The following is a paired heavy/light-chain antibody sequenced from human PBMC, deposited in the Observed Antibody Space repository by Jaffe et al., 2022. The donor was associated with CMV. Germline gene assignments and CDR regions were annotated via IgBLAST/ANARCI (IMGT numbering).Light chain of an antibody. Sequence: DIQMTQSPSTLSASVGDRVTITCRASQTITNWLAWYQQKPGKAPKLLIYKTSTLESGVPSRFSGSGSGTEFTLTISGLQPDDFATYYCQQYSSYLCTFGQGTKLEI. CDR3: QQYSSYLCT. CDR1: QTITNW. CDR2: KTS. V-gene: IGKV1-5*03. J-gene: IGKJ2*02.
Heavy chain of an antibody. J-gene: IGHJ1*01. CDR3: AREIPTGGYLGRSPVRPQGFYFQQ. CDR2: IYTTGNT. CDR1: GASVSSYY. V-gene: IGHV4-4*07. Sequence: QVQLQESGPGLLKPSQTLSLTCTVSGASVSSYYWSWIRQSAGKGLEWIGHIYTTGNTNYNPSLRSRLTLSVDTSRNHVSLKLSAVTAADTAVYYCAREIPTGGYLGRSPVRPQGFYFQQWGQGTLVTVSS. D-gene: IGHD1-26*01.